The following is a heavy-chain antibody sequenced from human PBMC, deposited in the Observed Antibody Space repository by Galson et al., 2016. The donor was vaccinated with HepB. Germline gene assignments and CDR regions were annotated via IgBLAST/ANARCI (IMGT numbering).Heavy chain of an antibody. V-gene: IGHV3-23*01. J-gene: IGHJ4*01. D-gene: IGHD2-15*01. CDR1: GFTFSSHA. Sequence: SLRLSCAASGFTFSSHAMGWVRPGPGTGLEWVSVVRGTGSTTYYADSVKGRFTISRDNSKNTLYLQMNSLRVEDTAVYYCAKSSRGYCVGGSCQWFYFDSWGHGTLVTVSS. CDR2: VRGTGSTT. CDR3: AKSSRGYCVGGSCQWFYFDS.